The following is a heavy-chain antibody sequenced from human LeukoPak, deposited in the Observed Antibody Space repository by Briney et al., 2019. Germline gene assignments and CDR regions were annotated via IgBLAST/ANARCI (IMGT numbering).Heavy chain of an antibody. Sequence: ASVKVSCKASGYTFTNYGISWVRQAPGQGLEWMGWISGYNADTKYAQKLQGRVTMTTETSTSKAYMELWSLRSDDTAVYYCARDGYSSGWYPLDAFDIWGQGTTVTVSS. CDR1: GYTFTNYG. D-gene: IGHD6-19*01. CDR3: ARDGYSSGWYPLDAFDI. J-gene: IGHJ3*02. CDR2: ISGYNADT. V-gene: IGHV1-18*01.